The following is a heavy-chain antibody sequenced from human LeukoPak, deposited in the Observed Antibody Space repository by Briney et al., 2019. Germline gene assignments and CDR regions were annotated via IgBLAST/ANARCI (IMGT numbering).Heavy chain of an antibody. CDR3: ARDRKDRHLLYYYDSSGYYYDY. V-gene: IGHV3-11*01. J-gene: IGHJ4*02. CDR1: GFTFSDYY. CDR2: ISSSGSTI. Sequence: NPGGSVRLSCVASGFTFSDYYMSWIPQAPGKGLEWVSYISSSGSTIYYADSVKGRFTISRDNAKNSLYLQMNSLRAEDTAVYSCARDRKDRHLLYYYDSSGYYYDYWGQGTLVTVSS. D-gene: IGHD3-22*01.